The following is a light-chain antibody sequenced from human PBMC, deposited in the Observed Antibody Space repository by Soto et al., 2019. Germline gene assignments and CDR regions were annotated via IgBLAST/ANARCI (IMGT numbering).Light chain of an antibody. CDR3: MHSRQIPRT. Sequence: DVVLTQSPLSLPVTPGEPASISCRSSQSLLYSNGYIYLDWYVQKPGQSPQLLIFLGSNPASGVTDSFSGSVSGTDFTLSISSVEADDVGVYSCMHSRQIPRTFGGGTKVEIK. CDR2: LGS. V-gene: IGKV2-28*01. J-gene: IGKJ4*01. CDR1: QSLLYSNGYIY.